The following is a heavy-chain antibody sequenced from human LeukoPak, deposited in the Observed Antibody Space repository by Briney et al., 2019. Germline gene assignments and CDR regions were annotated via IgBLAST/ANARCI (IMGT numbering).Heavy chain of an antibody. J-gene: IGHJ5*02. D-gene: IGHD2-8*01. V-gene: IGHV4-59*01. CDR1: GGSTSSDY. CDR2: IYYSGST. Sequence: SETLSLTCIVSGGSTSSDYWSWIRQPPGKGLEWIGYIYYSGSTNYNPSPKSRVTISIDTSKNQFSLKLSSVTAADTAVYYCASLSNGAENWFDPWGQGTLVTVSS. CDR3: ASLSNGAENWFDP.